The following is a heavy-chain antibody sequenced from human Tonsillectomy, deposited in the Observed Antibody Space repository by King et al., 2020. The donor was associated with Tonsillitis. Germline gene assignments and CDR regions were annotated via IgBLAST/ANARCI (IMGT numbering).Heavy chain of an antibody. CDR1: GFTFSSFA. J-gene: IGHJ4*02. V-gene: IGHV3-23*03. D-gene: IGHD3-22*01. CDR3: AKVGYYFDSSGYYDY. CDR2: VYRAGSGT. Sequence: VQLVESGGGLVQPGGSLRLSCAASGFTFSSFAMSWVRQAPGKGLEWVSVVYRAGSGTHYADSVKGRFTISRDNSQNMLYLKMNSLRAEDTAVYYCAKVGYYFDSSGYYDYWGLGTLVTVSS.